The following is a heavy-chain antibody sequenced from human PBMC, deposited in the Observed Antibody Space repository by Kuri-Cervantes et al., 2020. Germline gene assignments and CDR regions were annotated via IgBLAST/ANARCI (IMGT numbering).Heavy chain of an antibody. J-gene: IGHJ6*03. D-gene: IGHD3-16*01. V-gene: IGHV1-69*13. CDR1: GDTFSSYA. CDR3: AREGGSVARLGYYYHRDV. Sequence: SVKVSCKASGDTFSSYAISWVRQAPGQGLEWMGGIIPIFGTANYAQKFQGRVTITADESTSTAYMELSSLRSEDTAVYYCAREGGSVARLGYYYHRDVWGKGTTVTVSS. CDR2: IIPIFGTA.